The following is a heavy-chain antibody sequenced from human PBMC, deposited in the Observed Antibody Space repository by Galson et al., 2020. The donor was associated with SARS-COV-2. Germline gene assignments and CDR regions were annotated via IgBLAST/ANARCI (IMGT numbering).Heavy chain of an antibody. D-gene: IGHD4-4*01. CDR3: ARGASKFDP. CDR2: ISPTSTYI. Sequence: KIGESLKISCLASGFSFSEHYMIWIRQAPGTGLEWIADISPTSTYIDYADSVKGRVTLARDNGKNSVYLQMGSLSAEDTAVYYCARGASKFDPWGQGTLVTVSS. CDR1: GFSFSEHY. J-gene: IGHJ5*02. V-gene: IGHV3-11*05.